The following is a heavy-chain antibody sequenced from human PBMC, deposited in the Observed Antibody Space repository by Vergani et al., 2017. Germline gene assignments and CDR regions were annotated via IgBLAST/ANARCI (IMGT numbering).Heavy chain of an antibody. D-gene: IGHD3-3*01. CDR2: IIPIFGTA. V-gene: IGHV1-69*01. CDR1: GGTFSSYA. CDR3: ASRDITIFGVVIIRGYYYYGMDV. J-gene: IGHJ6*02. Sequence: QVQLVQSGAEVKKPGSSVKVSCKASGGTFSSYAISWVRQAPGQGLEWMGGIIPIFGTANYAQKFQGRVTITADESTSTAYMELSSLSSEDTAVYYCASRDITIFGVVIIRGYYYYGMDVWGQXP.